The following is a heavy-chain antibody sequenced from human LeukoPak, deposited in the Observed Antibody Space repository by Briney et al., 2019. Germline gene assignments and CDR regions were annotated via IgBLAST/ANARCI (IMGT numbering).Heavy chain of an antibody. J-gene: IGHJ3*02. D-gene: IGHD2-2*01. CDR1: GFTFSSYW. V-gene: IGHV3-7*01. CDR3: ARDCSSTSCYDGNGAFDI. CDR2: IKQDGSEK. Sequence: GGSLRLFCAASGFTFSSYWMRWVRQAPGKGLEWVANIKQDGSEKYYVDSVKGRFTISRDNAKNSLYLQMNSLRAEDTAVYYCARDCSSTSCYDGNGAFDIWGQGTMVTVSS.